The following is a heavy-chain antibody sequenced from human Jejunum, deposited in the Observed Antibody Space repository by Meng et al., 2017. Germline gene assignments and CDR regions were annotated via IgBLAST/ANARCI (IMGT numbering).Heavy chain of an antibody. J-gene: IGHJ4*02. CDR1: GASISRTNW. V-gene: IGHV4-4*02. CDR3: ARAYCTDVSCHDFFDS. CDR2: IDPSEST. D-gene: IGHD2-8*01. Sequence: QGELKGSDPGLVKPSGTLSLTCAVSGASISRTNWWSWVRQPPGKGLEWIGKIDPSESTHYNPSLKGRVTISADRSKDQFSLRLTSVTAADTAIYYCARAYCTDVSCHDFFDSWGQGTLVTVSS.